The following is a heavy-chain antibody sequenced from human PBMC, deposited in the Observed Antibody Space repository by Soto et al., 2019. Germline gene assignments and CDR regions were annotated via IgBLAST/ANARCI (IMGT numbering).Heavy chain of an antibody. V-gene: IGHV3-64D*06. CDR1: GFSFRSCA. Sequence: SLRLSFLASGFSFRSCAMHWVRQAPGKGLEYVSGITSEGDRTWHADSVKGRSTVSRDNSRNTLYLHLSSLRAEDTAVYYSVKGNQLRRYYFESWGQGTLVSVSS. J-gene: IGHJ4*02. CDR2: ITSEGDRT. CDR3: VKGNQLRRYYFES. D-gene: IGHD3-16*02.